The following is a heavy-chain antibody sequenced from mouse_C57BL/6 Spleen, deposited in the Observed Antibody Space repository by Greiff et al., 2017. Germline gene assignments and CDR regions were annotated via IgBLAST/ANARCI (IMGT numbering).Heavy chain of an antibody. CDR3: ARSGATVVEGPCAMDY. Sequence: EVQLQQSGPELVKPGASVKISCKASGYSFTGYYMHWVKQSHGNILDWIGYIYPYNGVSSYNQKFKGKATLTVDKSSSTAYMELRSLTSEDSAVYYWARSGATVVEGPCAMDYWGQGTSVTVSS. CDR1: GYSFTGYY. CDR2: IYPYNGVS. V-gene: IGHV1-31*01. D-gene: IGHD1-1*01. J-gene: IGHJ4*01.